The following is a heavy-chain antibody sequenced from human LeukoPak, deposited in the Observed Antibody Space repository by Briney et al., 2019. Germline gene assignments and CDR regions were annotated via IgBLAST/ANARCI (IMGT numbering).Heavy chain of an antibody. CDR2: IIPILGIA. D-gene: IGHD5-18*01. Sequence: GASVKVSCKASGGTFSSYAISWVRQAPGQGLEWMGRIIPILGIANYAQKFQGRVTITADKSTSTAYMELSSLRSEDTAAYYCAREGGYSYGSVLYFDYWGQGTLVTVSS. CDR3: AREGGYSYGSVLYFDY. J-gene: IGHJ4*02. V-gene: IGHV1-69*04. CDR1: GGTFSSYA.